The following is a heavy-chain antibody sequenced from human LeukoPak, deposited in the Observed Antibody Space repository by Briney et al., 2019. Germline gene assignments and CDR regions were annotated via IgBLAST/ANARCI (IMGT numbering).Heavy chain of an antibody. D-gene: IGHD1-26*01. V-gene: IGHV3-23*01. CDR3: AKGGKWDVTPFDY. CDR1: GFTVNSNY. CDR2: ISGGGGST. Sequence: GGSLRLSCAASGFTVNSNYMSWVRQAPGKGLEWVSTISGGGGSTYYADSVKGRFTISRDNSKNMLYLQVNSLRAEDTAVYYCAKGGKWDVTPFDYWGQGTLVTVSS. J-gene: IGHJ4*02.